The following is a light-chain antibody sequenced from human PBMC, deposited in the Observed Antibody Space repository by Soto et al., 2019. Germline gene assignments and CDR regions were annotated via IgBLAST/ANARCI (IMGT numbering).Light chain of an antibody. CDR1: QSVSSY. Sequence: EIVLPQSPGTLSLSPGERATLSCRASQSVSSYLAWYQQKPGQAPRLLIYDASNRATGIPARFSGSGSGTDFTLTISSLQPEDFATYFCQQLNSYPITFGQGTRLEIK. CDR2: DAS. CDR3: QQLNSYPIT. V-gene: IGKV3-11*01. J-gene: IGKJ5*01.